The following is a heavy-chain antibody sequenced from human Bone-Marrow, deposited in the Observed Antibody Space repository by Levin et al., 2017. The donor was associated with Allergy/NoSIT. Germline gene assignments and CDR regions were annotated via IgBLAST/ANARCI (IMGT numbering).Heavy chain of an antibody. CDR1: GGSISSGVYF. CDR2: VSYSGIT. CDR3: ARGITVFGVVLAVNDAFDI. V-gene: IGHV4-31*03. Sequence: SQTLSLTCNVSGGSISSGVYFWSWIRQLPGKGLEWIGYVSYSGITFYNQSLKSRIAISADTSKNLFSLNLSSVTAADTAVYYCARGITVFGVVLAVNDAFDIWGQGTMVTVSS. D-gene: IGHD3-3*01. J-gene: IGHJ3*02.